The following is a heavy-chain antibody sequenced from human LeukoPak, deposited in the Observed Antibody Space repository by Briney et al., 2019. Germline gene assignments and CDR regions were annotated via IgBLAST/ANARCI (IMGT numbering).Heavy chain of an antibody. CDR1: GYSFTSYC. D-gene: IGHD1-26*01. Sequence: GESLKISCKVFGYSFTSYCIGWVRQMPGKGLEGMVIFYPGGSGPTYSPSFQGQVTISVDKSINTAYLQWSSLQASDTAMYYCGMSGDRVPLQDDVFDVWGQGTMVTVST. CDR2: FYPGGSGP. J-gene: IGHJ3*01. V-gene: IGHV5-51*01. CDR3: GMSGDRVPLQDDVFDV.